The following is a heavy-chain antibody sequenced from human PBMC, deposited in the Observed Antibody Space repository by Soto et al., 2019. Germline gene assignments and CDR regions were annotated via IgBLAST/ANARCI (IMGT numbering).Heavy chain of an antibody. V-gene: IGHV3-30*03. J-gene: IGHJ4*02. Sequence: QVQLVESGGGVVQPGRSLRLSCAVSGFTLSRYGMHWVRQAPGKGLEWVAVISYDGTNEYYADPVKGRFTISRDNSKNTLFLQMNTLRAEDTAVYYCAREQGSWGSGFLYWGQGALVTVSS. CDR3: AREQGSWGSGFLY. CDR1: GFTLSRYG. D-gene: IGHD3-22*01. CDR2: ISYDGTNE.